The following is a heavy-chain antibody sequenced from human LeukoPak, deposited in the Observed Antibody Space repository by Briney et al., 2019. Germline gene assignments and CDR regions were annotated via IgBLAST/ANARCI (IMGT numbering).Heavy chain of an antibody. Sequence: GSLRLSCAASGFTFRSHGIHWVRQAPGKGLECVALISYDGSETYYVDSVRGRFTISRDNSKDTVDLHMSSLRADDTAVYYCARSREWELLSSFDSWGQGTLVTVSS. CDR2: ISYDGSET. D-gene: IGHD1-26*01. V-gene: IGHV3-30*03. J-gene: IGHJ4*02. CDR3: ARSREWELLSSFDS. CDR1: GFTFRSHG.